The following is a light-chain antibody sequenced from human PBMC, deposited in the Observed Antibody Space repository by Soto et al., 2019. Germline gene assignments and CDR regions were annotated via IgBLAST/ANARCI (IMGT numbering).Light chain of an antibody. CDR1: QSVSDN. V-gene: IGKV3D-15*01. CDR3: QQYNNWPPYT. CDR2: GAS. Sequence: EIVLTQSPATLSVSPGERVTLSCRASQSVSDNLAWYQQKPGQAPRLLIYGASIRATDIPARFSGSGSGTEFSLTISSLQSEDFAVYYCQQYNNWPPYTFGQGTKLEIK. J-gene: IGKJ2*01.